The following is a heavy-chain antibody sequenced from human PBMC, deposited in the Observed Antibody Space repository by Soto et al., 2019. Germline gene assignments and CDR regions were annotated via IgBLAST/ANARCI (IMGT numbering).Heavy chain of an antibody. J-gene: IGHJ4*02. D-gene: IGHD5-18*01. CDR3: ARVRGYSYGYGSFDY. V-gene: IGHV4-59*01. Sequence: SETLSLTCTVSGGSISSYYGSWIRQPPGKGLEWIGYIYYSGSTNYNPSLKSRVTISVDTSKKQFSLKLSSVTAADTAVYYCARVRGYSYGYGSFDYWGQGTLVTVSS. CDR1: GGSISSYY. CDR2: IYYSGST.